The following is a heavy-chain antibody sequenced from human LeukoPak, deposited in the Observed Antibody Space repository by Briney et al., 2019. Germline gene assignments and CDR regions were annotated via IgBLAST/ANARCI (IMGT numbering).Heavy chain of an antibody. V-gene: IGHV3-21*01. CDR2: ISSSGSYI. Sequence: GGSLRLSCAASGFTFSSYSMNWVRQAPGKGLEWVSSISSSGSYIYYADSVKGRFTISRDNAKNSLYLQMNSLRAEDTAVYYCARDSQYCSSTSCRRGWFDPWGEGTLVTVPS. CDR3: ARDSQYCSSTSCRRGWFDP. CDR1: GFTFSSYS. J-gene: IGHJ5*02. D-gene: IGHD2-2*01.